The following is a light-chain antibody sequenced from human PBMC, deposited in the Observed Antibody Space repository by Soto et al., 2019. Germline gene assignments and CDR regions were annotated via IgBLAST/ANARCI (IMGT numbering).Light chain of an antibody. J-gene: IGKJ1*01. V-gene: IGKV1-17*01. Sequence: DIPMTQSPSSPSASVGDRVTITCRASQGIGNDLGWYQQKPGKAPKRLIYLTYSLQTGVPSRFSGSGSGTEFSLTISSLQPEDSATYFCLQHNSYPRTFGQGTKVDIK. CDR1: QGIGND. CDR3: LQHNSYPRT. CDR2: LTY.